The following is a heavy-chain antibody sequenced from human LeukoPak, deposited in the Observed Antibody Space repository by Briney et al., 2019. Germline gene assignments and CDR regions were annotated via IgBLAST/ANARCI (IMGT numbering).Heavy chain of an antibody. CDR1: GFIFSEYY. CDR2: IRSSDSIL. Sequence: GGSLRLSCAASGFIFSEYYMTWIRQAPGKGLEWVSYIRSSDSILYYADSVKGRFSISRDNAKNSLYLQMNSLRVEDTAVYYCAKDRTGTTGRDWLDPWGQGTLVTVSS. D-gene: IGHD1-1*01. CDR3: AKDRTGTTGRDWLDP. J-gene: IGHJ5*02. V-gene: IGHV3-11*01.